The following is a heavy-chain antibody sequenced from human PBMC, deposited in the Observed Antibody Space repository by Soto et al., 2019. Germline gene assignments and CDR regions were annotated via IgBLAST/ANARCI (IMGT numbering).Heavy chain of an antibody. V-gene: IGHV3-23*01. J-gene: IGHJ4*02. Sequence: GGSLELSCAAPELTFSSYAMKWVRQAPGKGLEWVSLIGESGTPTYYADSVKGRFTISRDNSGNTLFLEMYSLRAEDTAVYYCAKGLLNGRWYAADWGQGTLVTVSS. D-gene: IGHD6-13*01. CDR3: AKGLLNGRWYAAD. CDR1: ELTFSSYA. CDR2: IGESGTPT.